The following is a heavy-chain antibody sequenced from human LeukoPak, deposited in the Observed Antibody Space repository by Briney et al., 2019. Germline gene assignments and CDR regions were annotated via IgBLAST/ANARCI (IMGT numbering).Heavy chain of an antibody. D-gene: IGHD6-19*01. CDR3: ATDTDSSGGDPKGY. Sequence: ASVKVSCKVSGYTFTDYYMHWVQQAPGKGLEWMGLVDPEDGETIYAEQFQGRVTITPARSTDTPYMELSSLRSKATAVYYCATDTDSSGGDPKGYWGQGTLVTVSS. CDR2: VDPEDGET. V-gene: IGHV1-69-2*01. J-gene: IGHJ4*02. CDR1: GYTFTDYY.